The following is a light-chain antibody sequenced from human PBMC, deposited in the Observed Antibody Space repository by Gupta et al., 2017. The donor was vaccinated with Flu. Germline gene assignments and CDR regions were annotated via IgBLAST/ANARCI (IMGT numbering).Light chain of an antibody. J-gene: IGLJ3*02. CDR1: SSNIGRDY. V-gene: IGLV1-47*01. CDR3: ASWDDSLRVRV. Sequence: QSVLNPPPSASGTPGQRVTISCSGSSSNIGRDYVFWSQQFPGKAPKVLIYRDNQRPSWVPDRFTGSKSGTSAALAISGLRSEDEADYDCASWDDSLRVRVFGGGTKLTV. CDR2: RDN.